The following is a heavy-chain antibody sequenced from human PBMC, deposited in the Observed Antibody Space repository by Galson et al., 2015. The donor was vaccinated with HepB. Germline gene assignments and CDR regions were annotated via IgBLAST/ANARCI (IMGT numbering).Heavy chain of an antibody. J-gene: IGHJ1*01. CDR2: IYPWDSDT. V-gene: IGHV5-51*03. D-gene: IGHD1-26*01. CDR3: ARGSRGSTTNPTIYFQN. CDR1: GYSFTSYW. Sequence: QSGAEVKKPGESLTISCKGSGYSFTSYWIGWVRQMPVRGLEWMGIIYPWDSDTKYSPSFQGQFTISADKSICTDYLQRSRLKDSDTAMYYCARGSRGSTTNPTIYFQNWGQGTLVSVSS.